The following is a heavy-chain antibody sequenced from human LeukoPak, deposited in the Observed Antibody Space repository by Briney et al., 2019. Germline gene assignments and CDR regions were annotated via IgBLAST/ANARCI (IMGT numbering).Heavy chain of an antibody. CDR2: ISSSSSYI. V-gene: IGHV3-21*01. CDR3: AIDRYSSGWYTFDY. CDR1: GFTFSNFG. J-gene: IGHJ4*02. D-gene: IGHD6-19*01. Sequence: PGGSLRLSCAASGFTFSNFGMNWVRQAPGKGLEWVSSISSSSSYIHYADSVKGRFTISRDKAKNSLYLQVNSLRAEDTAVYFCAIDRYSSGWYTFDYWGQGTLVTVSS.